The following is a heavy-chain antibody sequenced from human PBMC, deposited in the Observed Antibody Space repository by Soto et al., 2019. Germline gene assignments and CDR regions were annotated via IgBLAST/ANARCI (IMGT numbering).Heavy chain of an antibody. CDR3: ARDGPLERNDLGYFDY. CDR1: DGSISSGGYY. V-gene: IGHV4-31*03. J-gene: IGHJ4*02. CDR2: IFYSGST. D-gene: IGHD1-1*01. Sequence: QVRLQESGPGLVKPSQTLSLTCPVSDGSISSGGYYWSWVRQHPGKGLEGIGYIFYSGSTYYNPYLKGRVTISLDTSKNRFSLTLNSVTAADTAVYYCARDGPLERNDLGYFDYWGQGTLVTVSS.